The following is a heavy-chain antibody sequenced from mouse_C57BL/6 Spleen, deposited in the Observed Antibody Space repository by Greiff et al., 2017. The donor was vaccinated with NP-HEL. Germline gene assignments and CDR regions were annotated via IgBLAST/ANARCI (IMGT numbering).Heavy chain of an antibody. CDR2: INPSNGGT. CDR3: TRSYGSSPPDDAMDY. Sequence: QVQLQQSGAELVKPGASVKISCKASGYAFSSYWMNWVKQRPGQGLEWIGNINPSNGGTNYNEKFKSTATLTVDKSSSTTDLQRSILTSEDSAVCYYTRSYGSSPPDDAMDYWGQGTSVTVSS. V-gene: IGHV1-53*01. CDR1: GYAFSSYW. J-gene: IGHJ4*01. D-gene: IGHD1-1*01.